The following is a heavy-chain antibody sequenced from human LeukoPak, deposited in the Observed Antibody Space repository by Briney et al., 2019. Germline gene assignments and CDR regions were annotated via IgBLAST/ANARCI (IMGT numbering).Heavy chain of an antibody. J-gene: IGHJ4*02. CDR1: GFTFSTYG. Sequence: GGSLRLSCAASGFTFSTYGLTWVRQAPGKGLEWVSGINGGGSHSYYADFVKGRFTISRDNSKNTLYLLMNTLRAEDTAVYYCAKDGYYYGSGSYYTNWGQGTLVTVSS. D-gene: IGHD3-10*01. CDR3: AKDGYYYGSGSYYTN. V-gene: IGHV3-23*01. CDR2: INGGGSHS.